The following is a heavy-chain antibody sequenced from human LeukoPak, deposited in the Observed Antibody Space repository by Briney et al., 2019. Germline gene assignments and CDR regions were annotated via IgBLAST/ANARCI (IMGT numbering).Heavy chain of an antibody. D-gene: IGHD6-13*01. CDR3: ARGGRGAAARYPSNWFDP. CDR1: GGSISSGDYY. V-gene: IGHV4-30-4*08. CDR2: IYYSGST. Sequence: PSQTLSLTCTVSGGSISSGDYYWSWIRQPPGKGLEWIGYIYYSGSTYYNPSLKSRVTISVDTSKNQFSLKLSSVTAADTAVYYCARGGRGAAARYPSNWFDPWGQGTLVTVSS. J-gene: IGHJ5*02.